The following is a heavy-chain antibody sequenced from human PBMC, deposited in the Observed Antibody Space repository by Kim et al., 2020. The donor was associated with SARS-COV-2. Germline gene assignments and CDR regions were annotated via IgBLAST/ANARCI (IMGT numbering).Heavy chain of an antibody. D-gene: IGHD1-26*01. J-gene: IGHJ5*02. Sequence: SVKVSCKASGGTFSSYAISWVRQAPGQGLEWMGGIIPIFGTANYAQKFQGRVTITADESTSTAYLELSSQRSEDTAVYYCARASTKIVGATNAGFDPWGQGTLVTVSS. V-gene: IGHV1-69*13. CDR2: IIPIFGTA. CDR1: GGTFSSYA. CDR3: ARASTKIVGATNAGFDP.